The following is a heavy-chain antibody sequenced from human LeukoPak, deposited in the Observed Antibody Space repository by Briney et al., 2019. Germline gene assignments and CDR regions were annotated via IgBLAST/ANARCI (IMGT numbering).Heavy chain of an antibody. CDR2: ISAYNGNT. V-gene: IGHV1-18*01. J-gene: IGHJ4*02. CDR1: GYTFTSYG. CDR3: ARINPAVSYMISSH. D-gene: IGHD3-22*01. Sequence: ASVKVSCKASGYTFTSYGISWVRQAPGQGLEWMGWISAYNGNTNYAQRFQGRVTMTTDTSTSTAYMELRGLRSDDTAVYYYARINPAVSYMISSHWGQGTLVTVSS.